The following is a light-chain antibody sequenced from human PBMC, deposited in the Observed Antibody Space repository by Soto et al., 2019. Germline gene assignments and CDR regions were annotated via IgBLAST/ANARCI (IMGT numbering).Light chain of an antibody. J-gene: IGKJ5*01. CDR1: QDIRGA. V-gene: IGKV1-13*02. CDR2: DVS. Sequence: AIQLTQSPSSLSASVGDRVTITCRASQDIRGALAWYQQKPGKPPKLLIFDVSSLQSGVPSRFSGSGSGTDFTLTISSLQPEDFETYYCQQFNTYPFTFGQGTRLEIK. CDR3: QQFNTYPFT.